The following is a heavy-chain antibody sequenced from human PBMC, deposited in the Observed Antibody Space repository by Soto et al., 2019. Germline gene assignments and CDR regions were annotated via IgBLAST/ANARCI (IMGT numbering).Heavy chain of an antibody. Sequence: QLQLQESGPGLVKPSETLSLTCTVSGGSISSSSYYWGWIRQPPGKGLEWIGRIYYSGSTYYNPSLKGRVPISVDTSKNQFSLKLSSLTAADTAVYYCARSYSSSWYGDYWGQGTLVTVSS. CDR2: IYYSGST. CDR1: GGSISSSSYY. CDR3: ARSYSSSWYGDY. V-gene: IGHV4-39*01. J-gene: IGHJ4*02. D-gene: IGHD6-13*01.